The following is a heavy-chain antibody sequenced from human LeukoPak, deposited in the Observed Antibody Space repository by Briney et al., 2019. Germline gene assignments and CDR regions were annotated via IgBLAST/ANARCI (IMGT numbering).Heavy chain of an antibody. CDR3: ASLSVHFDY. Sequence: SETLSLTCAVSGYSISSGYYWAWIRRPPGKGLEWIGSIYHSGSTYYNPSLKSRVTISVDTSKNQFSLKLSSVTAADTAVYYCASLSVHFDYWGQGTLVTVSS. CDR1: GYSISSGYY. J-gene: IGHJ4*02. V-gene: IGHV4-38-2*01. CDR2: IYHSGST.